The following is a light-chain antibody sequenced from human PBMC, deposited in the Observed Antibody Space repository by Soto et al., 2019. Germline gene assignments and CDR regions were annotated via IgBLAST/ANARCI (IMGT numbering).Light chain of an antibody. CDR1: QSICSW. J-gene: IGKJ2*01. Sequence: DIQMSQSPSTLSASVRDRVTITCRASQSICSWLAWYQQKPGKAPKLLIYEASRLESGVPSRFSGRGSGTEFTVTISSLQPDHCPNHHGQQNNRHGYTCGRGTKLEIK. V-gene: IGKV1-5*01. CDR3: QQNNRHGYT. CDR2: EAS.